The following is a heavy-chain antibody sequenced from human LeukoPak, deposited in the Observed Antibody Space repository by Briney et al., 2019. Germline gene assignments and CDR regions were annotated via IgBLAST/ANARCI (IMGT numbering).Heavy chain of an antibody. V-gene: IGHV1-69*13. CDR1: GGTFSSYA. CDR3: ARVTIDYDSSGYYYYNYFDY. Sequence: SVKVSCKASGGTFSSYAISWVRQAPGRGLEWMGGIIPMFGTANYAQKFQGRVTITADESTSTAYMEVSSLGSEDTAVYYCARVTIDYDSSGYYYYNYFDYWGQGTLVAVSS. CDR2: IIPMFGTA. D-gene: IGHD3-22*01. J-gene: IGHJ4*02.